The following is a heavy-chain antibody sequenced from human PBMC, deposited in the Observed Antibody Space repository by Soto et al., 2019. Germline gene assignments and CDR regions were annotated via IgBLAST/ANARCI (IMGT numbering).Heavy chain of an antibody. CDR3: TTGPGGDWQDY. Sequence: EVLLVDSGGGLVKPGGSLRLSCAVSGFTFSNAWMTWVRQAPGKGLEWVGRIKSKTHGGTTDYASPVKGRFTISGDDSKNTLYLQMNSLKIEDTAMYYCTTGPGGDWQDYWGQGTLVTVSS. CDR1: GFTFSNAW. D-gene: IGHD2-21*02. V-gene: IGHV3-15*05. CDR2: IKSKTHGGTT. J-gene: IGHJ4*02.